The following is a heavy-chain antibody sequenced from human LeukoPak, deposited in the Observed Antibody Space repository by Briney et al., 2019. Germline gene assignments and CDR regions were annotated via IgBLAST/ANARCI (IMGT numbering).Heavy chain of an antibody. V-gene: IGHV3-23*01. Sequence: GGSLRLSCAASGFTFSSYAMSWVRQAPGKGLEWVSAISGSGGSTYYADSVKGRFTISRDNSKNTLYLQMNGLRAEETAVYYCALITMVRGVDYWGQGTLVTVSS. D-gene: IGHD3-10*01. CDR2: ISGSGGST. J-gene: IGHJ4*02. CDR3: ALITMVRGVDY. CDR1: GFTFSSYA.